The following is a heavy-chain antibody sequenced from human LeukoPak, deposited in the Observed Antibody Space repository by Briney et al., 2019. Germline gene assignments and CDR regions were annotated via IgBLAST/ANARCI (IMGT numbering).Heavy chain of an antibody. CDR1: GGSFSGYY. J-gene: IGHJ6*02. Sequence: SETLSLTCAVYGGSFSGYYWSWIRQPPGKGLEWIGEINHSGSTNYNPSLKSRVTISVDTSKNQFSLKLSSVTAADAAVYYCARIRYSYYYYYGMDVWGQGTTVTVSS. CDR3: ARIRYSYYYYYGMDV. V-gene: IGHV4-34*01. CDR2: INHSGST. D-gene: IGHD5-18*01.